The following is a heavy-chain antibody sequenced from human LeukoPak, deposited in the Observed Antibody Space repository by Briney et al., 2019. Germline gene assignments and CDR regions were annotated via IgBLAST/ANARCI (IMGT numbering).Heavy chain of an antibody. Sequence: GGSLRLSCVASGFTFSYYSMNWIRQAPGKGLEWVSYINSISGEIWYADSVKGRFTISRDDAKNSLYLQMNSLRDEDTAVYYCARDHGYAFDYWGQGTLVTVSS. V-gene: IGHV3-48*02. J-gene: IGHJ4*02. CDR1: GFTFSYYS. D-gene: IGHD5-12*01. CDR2: INSISGEI. CDR3: ARDHGYAFDY.